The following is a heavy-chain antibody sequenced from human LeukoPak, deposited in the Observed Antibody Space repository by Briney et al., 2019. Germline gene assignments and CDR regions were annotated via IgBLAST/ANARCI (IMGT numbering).Heavy chain of an antibody. CDR2: IYHSGST. D-gene: IGHD5-12*01. J-gene: IGHJ4*02. CDR1: GGSISSSNW. Sequence: SETLSLTCAVSGGSISSSNWWSWVRQPPGKGLEWIGEIYHSGSTNYNPSLKSRVTISVDKSKNQFSLKLSSVTAADTAVYYCARERNVDLVATDYWGQGTLVTVSS. CDR3: ARERNVDLVATDY. V-gene: IGHV4-4*02.